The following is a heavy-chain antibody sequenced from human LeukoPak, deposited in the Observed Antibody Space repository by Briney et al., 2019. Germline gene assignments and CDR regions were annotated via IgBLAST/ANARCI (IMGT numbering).Heavy chain of an antibody. D-gene: IGHD3-22*01. CDR3: TTDQELGYYDSSGYSYYFDY. J-gene: IGHJ4*02. Sequence: GGSLRLSCAASGFTFSNAWMSWVRQAPGKGLEWVGRIKSKTDGGTTDYAAPVKGRFTISRDDSKNTLYLQMNSLKTEDTAVYYCTTDQELGYYDSSGYSYYFDYWGQGTLVTVSS. CDR1: GFTFSNAW. CDR2: IKSKTDGGTT. V-gene: IGHV3-15*01.